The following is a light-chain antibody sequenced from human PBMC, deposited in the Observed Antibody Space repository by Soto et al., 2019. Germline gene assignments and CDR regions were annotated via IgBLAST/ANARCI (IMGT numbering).Light chain of an antibody. CDR2: DVS. Sequence: QSALTQPRSVSESPGQSVTISCTGTSSDVGGYNLVSWYQQHQGKAPKLVIYDVSKWPSGVPGRFFGSKSGNTASLTISGLQAEDEADYYCCSYAGSSLWVFGGGTKLTVL. J-gene: IGLJ3*02. CDR3: CSYAGSSLWV. V-gene: IGLV2-11*01. CDR1: SSDVGGYNL.